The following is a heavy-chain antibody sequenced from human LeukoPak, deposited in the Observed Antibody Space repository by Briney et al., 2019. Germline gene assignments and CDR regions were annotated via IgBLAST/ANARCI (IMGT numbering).Heavy chain of an antibody. CDR1: GYTLTELS. CDR3: ARANMVRGVGSFFDRNWFDP. V-gene: IGHV1-24*01. D-gene: IGHD3-10*01. CDR2: FDPEDDET. Sequence: ASVKVSCKVSGYTLTELSMHWVRQVPGKGLEWMGGFDPEDDETIYAQKFQGRVTMTEDTSTDTAFMELSSLRSEDTAVYYCARANMVRGVGSFFDRNWFDPWGQGTLVTVSS. J-gene: IGHJ5*02.